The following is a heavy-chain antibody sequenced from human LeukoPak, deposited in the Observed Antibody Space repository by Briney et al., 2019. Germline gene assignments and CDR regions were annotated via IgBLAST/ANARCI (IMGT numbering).Heavy chain of an antibody. D-gene: IGHD3-16*01. CDR1: GYNFTIYW. J-gene: IGHJ5*02. Sequence: GESLKISCKGSGYNFTIYWIGWVRPLPGKGLEWMGIIYPGDSDTRYSPSFQGQVTISADKSISTAYLQWSSLKASDTAMYYCAIFDFLFGEIDNWFDPWGQGTQVTVSS. CDR3: AIFDFLFGEIDNWFDP. CDR2: IYPGDSDT. V-gene: IGHV5-51*01.